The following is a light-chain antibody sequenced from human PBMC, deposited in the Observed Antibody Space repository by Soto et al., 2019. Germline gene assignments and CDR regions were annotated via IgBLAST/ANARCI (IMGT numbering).Light chain of an antibody. CDR3: QQFGGSPPSWT. Sequence: ESVLTQSPGTLALSPGERATLSCRASQSVSSNSLAWYQQKPGQAPRLLIYGAYSRATGTPDRFSVSGSGTDFTLTISRLEPEDFAVYYCQQFGGSPPSWTFGQGTKVEI. CDR2: GAY. V-gene: IGKV3-20*01. J-gene: IGKJ1*01. CDR1: QSVSSNS.